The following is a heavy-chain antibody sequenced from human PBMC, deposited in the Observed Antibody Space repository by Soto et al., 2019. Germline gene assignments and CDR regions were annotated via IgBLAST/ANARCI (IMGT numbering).Heavy chain of an antibody. CDR2: TRNKANSYTT. Sequence: PGGSLRLSCAASGFTFSDHYMDWVRQAPGKGLEWVGRTRNKANSYTTEYAASVKGRFTISRDDSKNSLYLQMNSLKTEDTAVYYCAREVGARLYFDYWGQGTLVTVSS. D-gene: IGHD1-26*01. V-gene: IGHV3-72*01. CDR1: GFTFSDHY. J-gene: IGHJ4*02. CDR3: AREVGARLYFDY.